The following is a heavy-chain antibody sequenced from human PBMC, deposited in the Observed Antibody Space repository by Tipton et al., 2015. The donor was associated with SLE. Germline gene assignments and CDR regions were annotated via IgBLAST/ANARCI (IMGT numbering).Heavy chain of an antibody. Sequence: SLRLSCAAYGLTFDDYDMNWVRQAPGKGLEWVSLISWDGGSTYYADSVKGLFIISRDNSKNSLYMQMNSLRAEDTALYYCAKGQWLSLGYMVVCGKGTPFTVSS. CDR3: AKGQWLSLGYMVV. D-gene: IGHD6-19*01. J-gene: IGHJ6*03. CDR2: ISWDGGST. CDR1: GLTFDDYD. V-gene: IGHV3-43D*03.